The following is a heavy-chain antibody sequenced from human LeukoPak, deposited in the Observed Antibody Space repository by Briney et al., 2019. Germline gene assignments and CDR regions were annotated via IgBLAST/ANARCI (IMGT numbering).Heavy chain of an antibody. V-gene: IGHV1-69*04. D-gene: IGHD3-16*01. Sequence: SVKVSCKASGGTFSSYAISWVRQAPGQGLEWMGRIIPILGIANYAQKFQGRVTITADKSTSTAYMELSSLRSEDTAVYYCARGGGRGGSRAYWGQGTLVTVSS. J-gene: IGHJ4*02. CDR1: GGTFSSYA. CDR3: ARGGGRGGSRAY. CDR2: IIPILGIA.